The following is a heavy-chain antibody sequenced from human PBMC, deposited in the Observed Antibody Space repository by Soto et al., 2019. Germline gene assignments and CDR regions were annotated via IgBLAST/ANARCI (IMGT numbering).Heavy chain of an antibody. J-gene: IGHJ1*01. CDR3: ARGARDVRIFGVVINGYFQH. D-gene: IGHD3-3*01. Sequence: QVQLVQSGAEVKKPGSSVKVSCKASGGTFSSYAISWVRQAPGQGLEWMGGIIPIFGTANYAQKFQGRVTITADESTSTAYRELSGRRSEDTAVYYCARGARDVRIFGVVINGYFQHWGQGTLVTVAS. CDR2: IIPIFGTA. V-gene: IGHV1-69*12. CDR1: GGTFSSYA.